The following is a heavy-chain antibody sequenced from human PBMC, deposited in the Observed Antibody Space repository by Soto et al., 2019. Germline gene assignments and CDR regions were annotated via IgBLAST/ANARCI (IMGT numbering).Heavy chain of an antibody. J-gene: IGHJ3*02. D-gene: IGHD3-22*01. CDR3: ARMGRGYYYDSSGYSDAFDI. Sequence: ASVKVSCKASGYTFTSYGISWVRQAPGRGLEWMGWISAYNGNTNYAQKLQGRVTMTTDTSTSTAYMELRSLRSDDTAVYYCARMGRGYYYDSSGYSDAFDIWGQGTMVTVSS. V-gene: IGHV1-18*01. CDR1: GYTFTSYG. CDR2: ISAYNGNT.